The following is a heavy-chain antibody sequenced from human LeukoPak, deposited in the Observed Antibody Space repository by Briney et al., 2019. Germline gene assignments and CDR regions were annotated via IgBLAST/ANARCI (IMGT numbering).Heavy chain of an antibody. CDR3: ARGDGGSYSVGAFDI. J-gene: IGHJ3*02. CDR2: IYSAGST. Sequence: PGGSLRLSCAASGFTVSSNYMTWVRQAPGKGLEWVSIIYSAGSTYYAGSVKGRFTISRDNSKNTLFLQMNSLRAEDTAVHYCARGDGGSYSVGAFDIWGQGTMVTVSS. D-gene: IGHD1-26*01. CDR1: GFTVSSNY. V-gene: IGHV3-53*01.